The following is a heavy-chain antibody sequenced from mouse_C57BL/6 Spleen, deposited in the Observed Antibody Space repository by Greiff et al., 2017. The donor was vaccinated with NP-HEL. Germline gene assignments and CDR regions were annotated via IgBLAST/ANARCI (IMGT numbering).Heavy chain of an antibody. Sequence: EVQVVESGPGLVKPSQSLSLTCSVTGYSITSGYYWNWIRQFPGNKLEWMGYISYDGSNNYNPSLKNRISITRDTSKNQFFLKLNSVTTEDTATYYCASYDYDGEMDYWGQGTSVTVSS. D-gene: IGHD2-4*01. CDR3: ASYDYDGEMDY. V-gene: IGHV3-6*01. J-gene: IGHJ4*01. CDR1: GYSITSGYY. CDR2: ISYDGSN.